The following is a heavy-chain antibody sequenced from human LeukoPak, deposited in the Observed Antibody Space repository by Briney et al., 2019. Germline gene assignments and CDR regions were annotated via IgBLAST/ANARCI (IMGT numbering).Heavy chain of an antibody. CDR3: ARAPITSPFYFDY. CDR2: INWSGGST. D-gene: IGHD2-2*01. V-gene: IGHV3-20*04. Sequence: GSLRLSCTASGFAFDEHGMSWVRQVPGKGLELGSGINWSGGSTGYADPLRGRFTISRDNAKNSLYLQMDSLRAEDTALYYCARAPITSPFYFDYWGQGTLVTVSS. CDR1: GFAFDEHG. J-gene: IGHJ4*02.